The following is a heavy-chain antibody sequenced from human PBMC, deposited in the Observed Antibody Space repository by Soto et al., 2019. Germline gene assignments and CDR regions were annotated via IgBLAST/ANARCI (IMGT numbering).Heavy chain of an antibody. CDR2: ISGSGGST. Sequence: PGGSLRLSCAASGFTFSSYAMSWVRQAPGKGLEWVSAISGSGGSTYYADSVKGRFTISRDNSKNTLYLQMNSLRAEDTAVYYCAAVPSRNYYDSGAFDIWGQGTMVTVSS. D-gene: IGHD3-22*01. CDR1: GFTFSSYA. CDR3: AAVPSRNYYDSGAFDI. J-gene: IGHJ3*02. V-gene: IGHV3-23*01.